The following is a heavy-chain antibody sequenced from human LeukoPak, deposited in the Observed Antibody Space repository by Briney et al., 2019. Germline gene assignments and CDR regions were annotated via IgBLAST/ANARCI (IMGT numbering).Heavy chain of an antibody. CDR3: ARGVKQLARFYFYMDV. J-gene: IGHJ6*03. CDR2: INHSGTT. V-gene: IGHV4-34*01. D-gene: IGHD3-22*01. CDR1: GGSFSVYL. Sequence: PSETLSLTCGVSGGSFSVYLWNWVRQSPGKGLEWIGEINHSGTTNYNPSLKSRATISIDRSRNQFSLNLTSVTAADTAVFYCARGVKQLARFYFYMDVWGKGTTVTVSS.